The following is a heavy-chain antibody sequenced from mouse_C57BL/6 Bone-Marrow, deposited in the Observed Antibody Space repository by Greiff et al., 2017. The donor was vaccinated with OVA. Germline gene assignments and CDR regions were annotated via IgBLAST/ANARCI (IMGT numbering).Heavy chain of an antibody. D-gene: IGHD2-5*01. J-gene: IGHJ4*01. Sequence: VQLQQSGAELVRPGASVTLSCKASGYTFTDYEMHWVKQTPVHGLEWIGAIDPETGGTAYNQKVKGKAILTADKASSTAYMELRSLTSEDSAVYYCTRVYSNYYAMDYWGQGTSVTVSS. V-gene: IGHV1-15*01. CDR3: TRVYSNYYAMDY. CDR1: GYTFTDYE. CDR2: IDPETGGT.